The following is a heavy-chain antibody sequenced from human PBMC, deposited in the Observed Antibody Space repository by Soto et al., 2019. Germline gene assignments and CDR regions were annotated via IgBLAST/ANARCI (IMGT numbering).Heavy chain of an antibody. CDR3: ARADPRHYYMDV. V-gene: IGHV1-8*01. CDR1: GYVFPSYD. CDR2: VNPGSGYK. J-gene: IGHJ6*03. Sequence: QVQLVQSGAEVKKPGASVKVSCKASGYVFPSYDISWVRQAPGHGLEWLGWVNPGSGYKGYAQKFQGRVTMTRNMSISTVYMELSSLSSEDTAVYYCARADPRHYYMDVWGKRTTVIVSS.